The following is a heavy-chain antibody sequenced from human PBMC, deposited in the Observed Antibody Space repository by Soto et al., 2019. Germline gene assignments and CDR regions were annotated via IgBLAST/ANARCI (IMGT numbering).Heavy chain of an antibody. CDR1: VFTFSSYA. Sequence: PGGSLRLSCSASVFTFSSYAMGWVRQGPGKGLEWVAVVSIGGSTHYADSVRGRFTISRDNSKNTLSLQMNSLTAEDTAVYFCAKRRGAGGHFDYWVQGALLPVSS. D-gene: IGHD2-15*01. V-gene: IGHV3-23*01. CDR2: VSIGGST. CDR3: AKRRGAGGHFDY. J-gene: IGHJ4*02.